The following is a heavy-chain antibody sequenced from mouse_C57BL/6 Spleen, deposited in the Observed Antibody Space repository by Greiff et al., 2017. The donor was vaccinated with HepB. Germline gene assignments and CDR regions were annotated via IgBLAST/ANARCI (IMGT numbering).Heavy chain of an antibody. Sequence: QVQLKESGAELVRPGASVTLSCKASGYTFTDYEMHWVKQTPVHGLEWIGAIDPETGGTAYNQKFKGKAILTADNSSSTAYMELRSLTSEDSAVYYCTRSRTGYRYYFDYWGQGTTLTVSS. J-gene: IGHJ2*01. CDR2: IDPETGGT. CDR1: GYTFTDYE. V-gene: IGHV1-15*01. D-gene: IGHD2-2*01. CDR3: TRSRTGYRYYFDY.